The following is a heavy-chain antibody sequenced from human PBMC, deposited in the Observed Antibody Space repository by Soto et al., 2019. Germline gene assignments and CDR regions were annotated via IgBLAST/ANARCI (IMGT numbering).Heavy chain of an antibody. V-gene: IGHV3-30-3*01. D-gene: IGHD5-12*01. J-gene: IGHJ6*02. CDR2: ISYDGSNK. CDR3: ARDYYRFNSGYGFSMDV. CDR1: GFTFCSYA. Sequence: VQLVESGGGVVQPGRSLRLSCAASGFTFCSYAMHWVRQAPGKGLEWVAVISYDGSNKYYADSVKGRFTISRDNSKNTLYLQMNSLRAEDTAVYYCARDYYRFNSGYGFSMDVWGQGTTVTVSS.